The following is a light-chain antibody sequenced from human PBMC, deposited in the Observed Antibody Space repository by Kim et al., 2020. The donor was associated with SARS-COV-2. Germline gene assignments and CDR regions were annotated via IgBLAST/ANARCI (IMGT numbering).Light chain of an antibody. V-gene: IGLV2-11*01. Sequence: QSALTQPRSVSGSPGQSVTISCTGTSSDVGRYDYVSWYQQHPGKVPKLIIYDVNKRPSGVPDRFSGAKSGNTASLTISGLQADDEADYYCCSYAGSYTWLFGEGKQLTVL. CDR3: CSYAGSYTWL. CDR2: DVN. J-gene: IGLJ3*02. CDR1: SSDVGRYDY.